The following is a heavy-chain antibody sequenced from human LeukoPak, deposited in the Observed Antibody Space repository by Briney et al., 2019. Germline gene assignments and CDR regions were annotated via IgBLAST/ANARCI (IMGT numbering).Heavy chain of an antibody. CDR2: IYHSGTT. V-gene: IGHV4-39*07. J-gene: IGHJ4*02. CDR3: ARGGFLEWLLLGDY. CDR1: GGSISSSSYY. D-gene: IGHD3-3*01. Sequence: SETLSLTCTVSGGSISSSSYYWGWIRQPPGKGLEWIGSIYHSGTTYYSSSLKTRVTISVYTSKNHFSLKLSSVTAADTAVYYCARGGFLEWLLLGDYWGQGTLVSVSS.